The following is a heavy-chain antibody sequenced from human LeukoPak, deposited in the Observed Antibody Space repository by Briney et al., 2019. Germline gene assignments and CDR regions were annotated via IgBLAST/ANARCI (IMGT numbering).Heavy chain of an antibody. Sequence: SETLSLTCTVSGGSIGSGYYWAWIRQPPGKGLEWIGSIHYGGTTHYNPSLQSRVTISADTSKNQFALDLRSVTAADTAVYYCTRDIGDFVSDFWGQGTLVTVSS. D-gene: IGHD2-21*02. J-gene: IGHJ4*02. V-gene: IGHV4-39*02. CDR2: IHYGGTT. CDR3: TRDIGDFVSDF. CDR1: GGSIGSGYY.